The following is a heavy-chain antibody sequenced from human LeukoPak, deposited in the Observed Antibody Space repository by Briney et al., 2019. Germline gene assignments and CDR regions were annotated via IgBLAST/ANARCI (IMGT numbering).Heavy chain of an antibody. V-gene: IGHV3-74*01. Sequence: GGSLRLSCATSGLTFSSNWMHWVPQAPGKGLVWVSRINSDGSSTIYADSVKGRFTISRDNAKNTLYLQMNSLRAEDTAVYYCSTQRGGSPGDYWGQGALVTVSS. J-gene: IGHJ4*02. CDR1: GLTFSSNW. CDR2: INSDGSST. CDR3: STQRGGSPGDY. D-gene: IGHD6-25*01.